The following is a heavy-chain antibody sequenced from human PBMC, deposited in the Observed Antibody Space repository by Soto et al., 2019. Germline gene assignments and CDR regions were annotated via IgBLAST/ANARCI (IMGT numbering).Heavy chain of an antibody. CDR3: EKFSGAGKRY. J-gene: IGHJ4*02. CDR2: ISGSGGTT. CDR1: GFTFSNYA. D-gene: IGHD3-10*01. Sequence: EVQLLESGGDLVQPGGSLRLSCAASGFTFSNYAMTWVRLPPGKGLEWVSTISGSGGTTYYPDSVKGRFTISRDNSKNTLYLQLNSLRADDTAVYYCEKFSGAGKRYWGQGTLFTVSS. V-gene: IGHV3-23*01.